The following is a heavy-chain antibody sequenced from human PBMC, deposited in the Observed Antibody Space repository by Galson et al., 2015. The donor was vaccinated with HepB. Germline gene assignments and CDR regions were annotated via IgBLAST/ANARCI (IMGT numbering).Heavy chain of an antibody. Sequence: SVKVSCKASGYSFIRHWMHWVRQAPGQGLEWMGIINPSGGYTVSAENFEGRVTMTRDTSTSTVHMELSSLRSEDTAVYYCARDHSRNNSWWFDPWGQGTLVTVSS. D-gene: IGHD1/OR15-1a*01. CDR1: GYSFIRHW. J-gene: IGHJ5*02. CDR3: ARDHSRNNSWWFDP. CDR2: INPSGGYT. V-gene: IGHV1-46*01.